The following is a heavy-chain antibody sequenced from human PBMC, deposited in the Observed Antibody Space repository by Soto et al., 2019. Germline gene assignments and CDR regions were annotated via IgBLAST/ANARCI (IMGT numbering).Heavy chain of an antibody. CDR3: ARHFVAVVIKGWGY. Sequence: PSETLSLPYTVAGGYIINLDYCCVRNRQPPGKGLEWIGNIYYSGSASYNPSLKSRVTMSVDTSKNQFSLKLISVTAADTAVYYCARHFVAVVIKGWGYWGQGTLVTVSS. CDR1: GGYIINLDYC. CDR2: IYYSGSA. V-gene: IGHV4-39*01. D-gene: IGHD3-22*01. J-gene: IGHJ4*02.